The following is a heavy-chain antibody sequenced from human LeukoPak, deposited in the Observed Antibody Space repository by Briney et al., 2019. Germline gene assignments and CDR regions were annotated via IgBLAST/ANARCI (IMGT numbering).Heavy chain of an antibody. J-gene: IGHJ4*02. Sequence: SGGSLRLSCAASGFTFSSYSMNWVRQAPGKGLEWVSSISSSSSHIYYADSVKGRFTISRDNSKNSLYLQMNSLRTEDTALYYCAKDILRLRLQDPYFDYWGQGTLVTVSS. V-gene: IGHV3-21*04. CDR1: GFTFSSYS. CDR2: ISSSSSHI. D-gene: IGHD5-12*01. CDR3: AKDILRLRLQDPYFDY.